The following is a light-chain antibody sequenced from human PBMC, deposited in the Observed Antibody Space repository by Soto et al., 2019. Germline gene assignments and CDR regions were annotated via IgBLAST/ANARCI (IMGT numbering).Light chain of an antibody. CDR3: QQASCSPFT. CDR2: TAS. Sequence: DIQMTQSPSSVSASVGDSVTISCRASQGISSWLIWYQQKPGKAPKVLIHTASSMYSGVPSRFSGSGSGTDFTLTISSLQPEDSATYYCQQASCSPFTFGQGTKVEIK. J-gene: IGKJ1*01. V-gene: IGKV1-12*01. CDR1: QGISSW.